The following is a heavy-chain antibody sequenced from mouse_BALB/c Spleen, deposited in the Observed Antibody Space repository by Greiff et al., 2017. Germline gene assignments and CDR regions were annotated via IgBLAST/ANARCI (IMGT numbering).Heavy chain of an antibody. CDR1: GYTFTSYW. CDR3: ARKRTFDY. J-gene: IGHJ2*01. V-gene: IGHV1-7*01. Sequence: QVQLQQSGAELAKPGASVKMSCKASGYTFTSYWMHWVKQRPGQGLEWIGYINPSTGYTEYNQKFKDKATLTADKSSSTAYMQLSSLTSEDSAVYYCARKRTFDYWGQGTTLTVSS. CDR2: INPSTGYT.